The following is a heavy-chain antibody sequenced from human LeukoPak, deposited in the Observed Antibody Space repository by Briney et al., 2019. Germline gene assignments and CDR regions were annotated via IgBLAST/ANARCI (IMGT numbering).Heavy chain of an antibody. J-gene: IGHJ4*02. Sequence: ASVKVSCKASGYTFTSYGVSWVRQAPGQGLEWMGWISAYNGNTNYAQKLQGRVTMTTDTSTSTAYMELRSLRSDDTAVYYCARDITMVRGVIIAQDYWGQGTLVTDSS. CDR2: ISAYNGNT. D-gene: IGHD3-10*01. CDR3: ARDITMVRGVIIAQDY. CDR1: GYTFTSYG. V-gene: IGHV1-18*01.